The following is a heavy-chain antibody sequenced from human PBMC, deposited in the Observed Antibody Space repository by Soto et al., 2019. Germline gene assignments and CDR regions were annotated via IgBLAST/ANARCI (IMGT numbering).Heavy chain of an antibody. CDR3: ARAVALPGLFYFDF. J-gene: IGHJ4*02. Sequence: PSETLSLTCAVSGGSISSTHSWSWVRQSPGKGLECIGEIYQNGITYYNPSLKSRVTISIDKPKNQFSLNLISVTAADTAVYFCARAVALPGLFYFDFWGQGMLVT. V-gene: IGHV4-4*02. CDR2: IYQNGIT. D-gene: IGHD2-21*02. CDR1: GGSISSTHS.